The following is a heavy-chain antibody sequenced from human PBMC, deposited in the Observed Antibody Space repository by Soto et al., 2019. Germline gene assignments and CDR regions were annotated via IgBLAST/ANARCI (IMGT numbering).Heavy chain of an antibody. D-gene: IGHD6-13*01. J-gene: IGHJ5*02. Sequence: PSETLSLTXAVSGGSISSGGYSWSWIRQPPGKGLEWIGYIYHSGSTYYNPSLKSRVTISVDRSKNQFSLKLSSVTAADTAVYYCARVGSSWYFDWFDPWGQGTLVTVSS. CDR3: ARVGSSWYFDWFDP. CDR1: GGSISSGGYS. V-gene: IGHV4-30-2*01. CDR2: IYHSGST.